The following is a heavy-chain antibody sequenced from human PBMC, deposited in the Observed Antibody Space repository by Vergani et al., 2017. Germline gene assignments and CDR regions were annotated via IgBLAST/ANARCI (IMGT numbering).Heavy chain of an antibody. CDR1: GFTFSSYS. CDR3: ASGPVGATTYYYYGMDV. D-gene: IGHD1-26*01. J-gene: IGHJ6*02. V-gene: IGHV3-21*01. CDR2: ISSSSSYI. Sequence: VQLVESGGGLVKPGGSLRLSCAASGFTFSSYSMNWVRQAPGKGLEWVSSISSSSSYIYYADSVKGRFTISRDNAKNSLYLQMNSLRAEDTAVYYCASGPVGATTYYYYGMDVWGQGTTVTVSS.